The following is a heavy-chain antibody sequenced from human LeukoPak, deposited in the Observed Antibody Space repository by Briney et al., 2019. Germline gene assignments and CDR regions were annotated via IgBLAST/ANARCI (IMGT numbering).Heavy chain of an antibody. CDR3: ARDSGQWLVTPSHLDY. CDR2: ISAYNSNI. D-gene: IGHD6-19*01. CDR1: GYTFTRYG. V-gene: IGHV1-18*01. J-gene: IGHJ4*02. Sequence: ASLKVSCMASGYTFTRYGISWVRQAPGQGLEWLGCISAYNSNINYAHKLKGRVTMTTDISTTTPSLEQRSLIPDVTAVYYCARDSGQWLVTPSHLDYWGQGTLVPVSS.